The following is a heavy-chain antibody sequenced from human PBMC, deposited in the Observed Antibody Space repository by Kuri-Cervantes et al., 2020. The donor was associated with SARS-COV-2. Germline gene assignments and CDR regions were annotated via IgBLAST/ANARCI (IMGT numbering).Heavy chain of an antibody. CDR3: ARHKVVTIFGVVTLPGWFDP. CDR2: IYYSGST. D-gene: IGHD3-3*01. J-gene: IGHJ5*02. Sequence: SETLSLTCTVSGGSISSSSYYWGWIRQPPGKGLEWIGSIYYSGSTYYNPSLKSRVTISVDTSKNKFSLKLRSVTAADTAVYYSARHKVVTIFGVVTLPGWFDPWGQGTLVTVSS. CDR1: GGSISSSSYY. V-gene: IGHV4-39*01.